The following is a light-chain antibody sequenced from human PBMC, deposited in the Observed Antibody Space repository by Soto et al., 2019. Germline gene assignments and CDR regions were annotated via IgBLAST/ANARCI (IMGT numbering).Light chain of an antibody. CDR3: QQYNNWPRT. CDR2: GAS. V-gene: IGKV3-15*01. Sequence: EIVLTQSPATLSVSPGERATPSCRASQSVSSNLAWYQQKPGQAPRLLIYGASTRATGIPARFSGSGSGTEFTLTISSLQSEDFAVYYCQQYNNWPRTFGQGTKVDIK. J-gene: IGKJ1*01. CDR1: QSVSSN.